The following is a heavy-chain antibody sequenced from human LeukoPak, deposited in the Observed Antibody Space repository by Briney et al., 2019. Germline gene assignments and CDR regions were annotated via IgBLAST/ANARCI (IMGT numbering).Heavy chain of an antibody. D-gene: IGHD3-10*01. CDR3: ARGPSMVRGGNMDV. CDR2: IYYSGST. V-gene: IGHV4-31*03. CDR1: GYSISSGYY. Sequence: SETLSLTCTVSGYSISSGYYWSWIRQHPGKGLEWIGYIYYSGSTYYNPSLKSRVTISVDTSKNQFSLKLSSVTAADTAVYYCARGPSMVRGGNMDVWGKGTTVTVSS. J-gene: IGHJ6*03.